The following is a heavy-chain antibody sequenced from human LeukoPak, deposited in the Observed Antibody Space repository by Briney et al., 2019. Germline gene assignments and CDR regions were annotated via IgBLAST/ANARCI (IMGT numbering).Heavy chain of an antibody. V-gene: IGHV1-2*02. CDR2: INPNSGGT. D-gene: IGHD3-3*01. J-gene: IGHJ5*02. CDR1: GYTFIDYY. CDR3: ATEASGLNWFDP. Sequence: ASVKVSCKASGYTFIDYYIHWVRQAPGQGLEWMGWINPNSGGTNYAQKFQGRVTMTRDTSITTTYMGLSRLTPDDSAVYFCATEASGLNWFDPWGQGTLVTVSS.